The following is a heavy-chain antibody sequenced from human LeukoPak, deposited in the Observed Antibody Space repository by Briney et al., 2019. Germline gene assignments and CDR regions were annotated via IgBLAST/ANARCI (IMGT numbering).Heavy chain of an antibody. J-gene: IGHJ5*02. CDR1: GCTFTSYG. D-gene: IGHD3-22*01. CDR3: ARDSHSNYYDSSGYKWRWFDP. Sequence: ASVKVSCKASGCTFTSYGITWVRQAPGQGLEWMGWISAYNGYTNYAQKLQGRVTMTTDTSTSTAYMELRSLRSDDTAVYYCARDSHSNYYDSSGYKWRWFDPWGQGTLVTVSS. V-gene: IGHV1-18*01. CDR2: ISAYNGYT.